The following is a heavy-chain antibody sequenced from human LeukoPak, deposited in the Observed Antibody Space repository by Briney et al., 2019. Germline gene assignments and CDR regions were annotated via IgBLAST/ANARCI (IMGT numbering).Heavy chain of an antibody. CDR3: LRGDRRDY. CDR1: GFTFSSYW. J-gene: IGHJ4*02. V-gene: IGHV3-74*01. CDR2: INSDGTAT. Sequence: PGGSLRLSCAASGFTFSSYWMHWVRQAPGEGLVWVSRINSDGTATTYVDSVKGRFTISRDSAKNTLYLQMNSLRVEDTAVYYCLRGDRRDYWGQGTLVTVSS.